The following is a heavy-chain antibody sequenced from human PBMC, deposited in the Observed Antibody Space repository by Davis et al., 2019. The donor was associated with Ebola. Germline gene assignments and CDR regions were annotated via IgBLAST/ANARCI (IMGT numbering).Heavy chain of an antibody. CDR3: ARDLVVPTATTNWFDP. D-gene: IGHD2-2*01. CDR2: ISSSSSTI. V-gene: IGHV3-48*02. J-gene: IGHJ5*02. CDR1: GFTFSSYS. Sequence: PGGSLRLSCAASGFTFSSYSMNWVRQAPGKGLEWVSYISSSSSTIYYADSVKGRFTISRDNAKNSLYLQMNSLRDEDTAVYYCARDLVVPTATTNWFDPWGQGTLVTVSS.